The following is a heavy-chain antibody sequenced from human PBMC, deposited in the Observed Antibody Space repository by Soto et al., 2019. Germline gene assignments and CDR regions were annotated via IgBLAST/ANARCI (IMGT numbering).Heavy chain of an antibody. J-gene: IGHJ5*02. CDR1: GGTFSSYA. D-gene: IGHD3-22*01. CDR2: IIPIFGTA. CDR3: AKSRDYYDSGVGWFDP. V-gene: IGHV1-69*06. Sequence: QVQLVQSGAEVKKPGSSVKVSCKASGGTFSSYAISWVRQAPGQGLEWMGGIIPIFGTANYAQKFQGRVTITADKSTSQAYMELSSLRSEATAVYYCAKSRDYYDSGVGWFDPWGQGTLVTVSS.